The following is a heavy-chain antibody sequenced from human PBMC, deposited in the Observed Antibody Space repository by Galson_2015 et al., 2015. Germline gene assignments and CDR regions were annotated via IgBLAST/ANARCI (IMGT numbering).Heavy chain of an antibody. V-gene: IGHV3-9*01. CDR3: ARDPDGYSGGSYVMDV. Sequence: SLRLSCAPSGFTFDDYAMHWVRQAPGKGLEWVSRISWKSDNIGYADSVRGRFTISRDNAKNLLYLQMNSLRAEDTALYYCARDPDGYSGGSYVMDVWGQGTTVTVSS. CDR2: ISWKSDNI. CDR1: GFTFDDYA. D-gene: IGHD6-19*01. J-gene: IGHJ6*02.